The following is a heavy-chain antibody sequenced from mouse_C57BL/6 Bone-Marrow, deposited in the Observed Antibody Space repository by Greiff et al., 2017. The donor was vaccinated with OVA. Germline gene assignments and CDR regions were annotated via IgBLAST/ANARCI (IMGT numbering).Heavy chain of an antibody. D-gene: IGHD1-1*01. J-gene: IGHJ1*03. Sequence: VQLVESGPGLVQPSQSLSITCTVSGFSLTSYGVHWVRQSPGKGLEWLGVIWRGGSTDYNAAFISRLSISKDNSKSQVFFKMNSLQADDTAIYYCARKGIDYENFDVWGTGTTVTVSA. CDR2: IWRGGST. CDR3: ARKGIDYENFDV. V-gene: IGHV2-2*01. CDR1: GFSLTSYG.